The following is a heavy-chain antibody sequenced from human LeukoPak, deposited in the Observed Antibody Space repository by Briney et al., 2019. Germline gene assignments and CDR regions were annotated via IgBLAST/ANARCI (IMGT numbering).Heavy chain of an antibody. V-gene: IGHV3-33*01. CDR1: GFTFSSYG. CDR3: AREDSSGYYYFDY. Sequence: PGRSLRLSCAASGFTFSSYGMHWVRQAPGKGLEWVAVIWYDGSNKYYADSVKGRFTISRDNSKNTLYLQMNSLRADDTAVYYCAREDSSGYYYFDYWGQGTLVTVSS. J-gene: IGHJ4*02. CDR2: IWYDGSNK. D-gene: IGHD3-22*01.